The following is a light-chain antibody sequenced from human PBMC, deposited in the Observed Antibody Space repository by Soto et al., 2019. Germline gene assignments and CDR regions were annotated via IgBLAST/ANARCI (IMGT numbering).Light chain of an antibody. CDR3: QQYNTYVWT. CDR2: KAS. J-gene: IGKJ1*01. V-gene: IGKV1-5*03. Sequence: IQLTQSPSSLSASVGDRVTITCRASQSISSYLNWYQQKPGKAPKLLIYKASSLQSGVPPRFSGSGSGTEFTLTISSLQPDDFATYYCQQYNTYVWTFGQGTKVDIK. CDR1: QSISSY.